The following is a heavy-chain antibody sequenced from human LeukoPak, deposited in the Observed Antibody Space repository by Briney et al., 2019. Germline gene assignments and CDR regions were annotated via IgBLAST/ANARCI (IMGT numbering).Heavy chain of an antibody. CDR2: INPSGGST. V-gene: IGHV1-46*01. CDR1: GYTFTSYY. Sequence: ASVKVSCKASGYTFTSYYMHWVRQAPGQGLEWMGIINPSGGSTSYAQKFQGRVTMTRDTSTSTVYMDLSSLRSEDTAVYYCARGSVPYYYYDSSGYFDYWGQGTLVTVSS. J-gene: IGHJ4*02. D-gene: IGHD3-22*01. CDR3: ARGSVPYYYYDSSGYFDY.